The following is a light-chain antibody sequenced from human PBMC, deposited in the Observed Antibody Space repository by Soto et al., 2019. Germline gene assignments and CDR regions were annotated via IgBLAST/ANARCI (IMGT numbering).Light chain of an antibody. J-gene: IGKJ4*01. V-gene: IGKV4-1*01. Sequence: DIVMTQSPDSLAVSLGERATNNCKSSQSVLYSSNNKNYLAWYQQKPGQPPKLLIYWASTRESGVPDRFSGSGSGTDFTLTISSLQAEDVAVYYCQQYYSTRLTFGGGTKVEIK. CDR2: WAS. CDR3: QQYYSTRLT. CDR1: QSVLYSSNNKNY.